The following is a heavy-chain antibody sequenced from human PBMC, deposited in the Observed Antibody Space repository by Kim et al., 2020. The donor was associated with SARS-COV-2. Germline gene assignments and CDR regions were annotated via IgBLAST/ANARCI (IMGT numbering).Heavy chain of an antibody. V-gene: IGHV4-59*13. Sequence: SETLSLSCSVFSGSIYGYHWTWIRQPPGKGLEWIGYIYYGSGGTNYNPSLRSRVTISLDKSKNQVSLDLQSVTTADAAVYYCARANNGYDFYPFFDVWGRGTLVAVSS. D-gene: IGHD5-12*01. J-gene: IGHJ2*01. CDR1: SGSIYGYH. CDR2: IYYGSGGT. CDR3: ARANNGYDFYPFFDV.